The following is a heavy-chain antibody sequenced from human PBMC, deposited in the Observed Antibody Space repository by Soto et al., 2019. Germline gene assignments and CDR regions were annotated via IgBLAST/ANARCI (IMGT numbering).Heavy chain of an antibody. D-gene: IGHD1-26*01. CDR2: ISGSGST. CDR3: AKDYLRWAQS. J-gene: IGHJ5*02. V-gene: IGHV3-23*01. CDR1: GFTFSDYG. Sequence: LRLSCAASGFTFSDYGMSWVRQAPGKDLEWVSAISGSGSTFYADSVKGRFTISRDNSKNTLYLQMNSLRAEDTAVYYCAKDYLRWAQSWGQGTLVTVSS.